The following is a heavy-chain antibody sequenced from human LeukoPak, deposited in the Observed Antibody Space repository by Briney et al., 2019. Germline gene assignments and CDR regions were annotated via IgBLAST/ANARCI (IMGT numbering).Heavy chain of an antibody. D-gene: IGHD6-6*01. V-gene: IGHV1-8*03. Sequence: ASVKVSCKASRYTLTSYDINWVRQAPGQGLEWMGWMNPNSGNTGYAQKFQGRVTITRNTPISTAYMELSSLRSEDTAVYYCARRIAASGTPLGYWGQGTLLTVSS. CDR1: RYTLTSYD. J-gene: IGHJ4*02. CDR3: ARRIAASGTPLGY. CDR2: MNPNSGNT.